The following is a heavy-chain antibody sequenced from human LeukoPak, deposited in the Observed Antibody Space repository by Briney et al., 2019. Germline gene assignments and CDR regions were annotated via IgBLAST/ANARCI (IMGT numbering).Heavy chain of an antibody. CDR1: GFTFSSYW. CDR3: AILVRGAPSPSFDY. J-gene: IGHJ4*02. CDR2: INSDGSST. D-gene: IGHD3-10*01. Sequence: GGSLRLSCAASGFTFSSYWMHWVRQVPGKGLVWVSRINSDGSSTSYADSVKGRFTISRDNAKNTLYVQMNSLRAEDTAVYYCAILVRGAPSPSFDYWGQGTLVTVSS. V-gene: IGHV3-74*01.